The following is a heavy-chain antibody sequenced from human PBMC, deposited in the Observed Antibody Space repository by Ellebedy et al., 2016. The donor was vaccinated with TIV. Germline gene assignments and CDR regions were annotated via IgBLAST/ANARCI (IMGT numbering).Heavy chain of an antibody. J-gene: IGHJ6*02. D-gene: IGHD3-3*01. CDR3: ARARTYYDFWSPYYYYYGMDV. CDR2: IYYSGST. Sequence: SETLSLTCIVSGGSISSSSYYWGWIRQPPGKGLEWIGSIYYSGSTYYNPSLKSRVTISVDTSKNQFSLKLSSVTAADTAVYYCARARTYYDFWSPYYYYYGMDVWGQGTTVTVSS. CDR1: GGSISSSSYY. V-gene: IGHV4-39*07.